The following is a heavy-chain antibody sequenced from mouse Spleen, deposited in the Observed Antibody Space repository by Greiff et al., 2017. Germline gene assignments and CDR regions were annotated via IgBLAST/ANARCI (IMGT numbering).Heavy chain of an antibody. V-gene: IGHV1-80*01. D-gene: IGHD2-1*01. Sequence: VKLQESGAELVRPGSSVKISCKASGYAFSSYWMNWVKQRPGQGLEWIGQIYPGDGDTNYNGKFKGKATLTADKSSSTAYMQLSSLTSEDSAVYFCARSGGNYEAWFAYWGQGTLVTVSA. J-gene: IGHJ3*01. CDR3: ARSGGNYEAWFAY. CDR2: IYPGDGDT. CDR1: GYAFSSYW.